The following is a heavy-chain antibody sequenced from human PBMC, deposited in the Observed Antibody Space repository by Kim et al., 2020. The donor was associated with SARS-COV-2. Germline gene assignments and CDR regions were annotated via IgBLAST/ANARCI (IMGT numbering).Heavy chain of an antibody. J-gene: IGHJ4*02. CDR3: AKGSIAYCGGDCYPFGNY. CDR1: GFTFSSYG. Sequence: GGSLRLSCAASGFTFSSYGMHWVRQAPGKGLEWVAVISYDGSNKYYADSVKGRFTISRDNSKNTLYLQMNSLRAEDTAVYYCAKGSIAYCGGDCYPFGNYLGQGTLVTVSS. D-gene: IGHD2-21*02. V-gene: IGHV3-30*18. CDR2: ISYDGSNK.